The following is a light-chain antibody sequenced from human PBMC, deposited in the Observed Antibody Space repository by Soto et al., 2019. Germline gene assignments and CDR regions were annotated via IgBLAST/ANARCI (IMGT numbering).Light chain of an antibody. CDR1: SSDVGGYNS. Sequence: QSVLTQPASVSGSPGQSITISCTGTSSDVGGYNSVSWYQHHPGKAPKLLIYDVSTRPSGVSNRFSGSKSGNTASLTISGLQAEDEADYYCTSYTSSSTLGVFGGGTKVTVL. V-gene: IGLV2-14*03. J-gene: IGLJ2*01. CDR3: TSYTSSSTLGV. CDR2: DVS.